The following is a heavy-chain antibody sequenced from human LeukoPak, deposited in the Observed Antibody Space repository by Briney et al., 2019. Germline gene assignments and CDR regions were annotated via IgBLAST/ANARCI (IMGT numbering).Heavy chain of an antibody. J-gene: IGHJ5*01. CDR3: ARESGRFRFDS. Sequence: PGGSLRLSCAASGFTFNKYWMNWVRQSPGKGLEWVANIKEDSSDKNYVDSMKGRFTISRDNAKNSLYLQMNSLRVEDTAVYYCARESGRFRFDSWGQGTLVTVSS. D-gene: IGHD3-3*01. CDR1: GFTFNKYW. V-gene: IGHV3-7*01. CDR2: IKEDSSDK.